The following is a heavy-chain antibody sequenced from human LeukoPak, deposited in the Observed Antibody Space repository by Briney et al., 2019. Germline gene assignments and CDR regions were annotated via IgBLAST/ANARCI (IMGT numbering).Heavy chain of an antibody. V-gene: IGHV3-21*01. Sequence: GGFLRLSCAASGFTFSSYSMNWVRQAPGKGLEWVSSISSSSSYIYYADSVKGRFTISRDNAKNSLYLQMNSLRAEDTAVYYCARDSLWFGESDWGQGTLVTVSS. J-gene: IGHJ4*02. CDR1: GFTFSSYS. D-gene: IGHD3-10*01. CDR2: ISSSSSYI. CDR3: ARDSLWFGESD.